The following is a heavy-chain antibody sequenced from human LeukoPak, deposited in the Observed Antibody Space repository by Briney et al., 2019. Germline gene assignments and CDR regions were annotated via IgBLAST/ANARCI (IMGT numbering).Heavy chain of an antibody. Sequence: SETLSLTCTVSGDSISSSTFSWGWIRQPPGKGLEWIGSMDYSGNTYYDPSLKSRVTISIDTSKNQFSLQLSSVTAADTAVYFCARLLIVASDNYFDYWGQGTLVTVSS. V-gene: IGHV4-39*01. D-gene: IGHD5-12*01. CDR2: MDYSGNT. CDR1: GDSISSSTFS. J-gene: IGHJ4*02. CDR3: ARLLIVASDNYFDY.